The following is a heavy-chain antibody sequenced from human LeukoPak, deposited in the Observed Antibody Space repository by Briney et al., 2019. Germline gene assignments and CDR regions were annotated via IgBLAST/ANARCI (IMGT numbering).Heavy chain of an antibody. V-gene: IGHV1-69*01. J-gene: IGHJ4*02. Sequence: ASVKVSCKASGGTFSSYAISWVRQAPGQGLEWMGGIIPIFGTSNYAQRFQGRVTITADESTSTAYMELSSLRSEDTAVYYCARDRRTYYYGSGSYYKVGRLDFWGQGTLVTVSS. D-gene: IGHD3-10*01. CDR3: ARDRRTYYYGSGSYYKVGRLDF. CDR1: GGTFSSYA. CDR2: IIPIFGTS.